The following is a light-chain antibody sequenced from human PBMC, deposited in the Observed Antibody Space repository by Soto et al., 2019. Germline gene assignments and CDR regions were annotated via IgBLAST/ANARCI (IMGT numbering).Light chain of an antibody. Sequence: ESVLMQSPGTLSLSQGERATLSCRASQSVSSSYLAWYQQKPGQAPRLLIYGASSRATGIPDRFSGSGSGTDFTLTISRLEPEDFAVYYCQQYGSSPPTWTFGQGTKVDIK. J-gene: IGKJ1*01. CDR1: QSVSSSY. V-gene: IGKV3-20*01. CDR2: GAS. CDR3: QQYGSSPPTWT.